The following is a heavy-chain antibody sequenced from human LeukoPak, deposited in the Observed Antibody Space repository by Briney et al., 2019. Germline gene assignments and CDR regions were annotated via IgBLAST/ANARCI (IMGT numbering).Heavy chain of an antibody. J-gene: IGHJ3*02. CDR1: GVSISSYY. Sequence: SETLSLTCTVSGVSISSYYWSWIRQPPGKGLDWIGYINYRGSTKYNPSLKSRVTISVDTSKDQFSLRLTSVTAADTGVYYCARDSGGLDAFDIWGQGTMVTVSS. CDR2: INYRGST. D-gene: IGHD2-15*01. CDR3: ARDSGGLDAFDI. V-gene: IGHV4-59*01.